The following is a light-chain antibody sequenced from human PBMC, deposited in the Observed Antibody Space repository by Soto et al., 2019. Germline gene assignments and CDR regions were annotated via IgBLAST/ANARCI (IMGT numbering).Light chain of an antibody. V-gene: IGKV3-15*01. CDR2: AAS. CDR3: QQYNNWS. Sequence: EVVMTQSPATLSVTPGETATLSCRASQSVGSNLAWYQQNPGQAPRLLIYAASTRATGIPARFSGSGSGTEFTLTISSLQSEDFAVYYCQQYNNWSFGQGTRLEI. J-gene: IGKJ5*01. CDR1: QSVGSN.